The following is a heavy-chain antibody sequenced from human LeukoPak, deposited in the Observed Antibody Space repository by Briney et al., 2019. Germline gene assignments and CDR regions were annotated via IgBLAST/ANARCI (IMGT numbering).Heavy chain of an antibody. D-gene: IGHD4-17*01. CDR1: GGSISSYY. CDR3: ARAGDYGDYLDYFDY. V-gene: IGHV4-59*01. CDR2: IYYSGST. J-gene: IGHJ4*02. Sequence: SETLSLTCTVSGGSISSYYWSWIRQPPGKGLEWIGYIYYSGSTNYNPSLKSRVTISADTSRNQFSLKLSSVTAADTPVYYCARAGDYGDYLDYFDYWGQSTLVTVSS.